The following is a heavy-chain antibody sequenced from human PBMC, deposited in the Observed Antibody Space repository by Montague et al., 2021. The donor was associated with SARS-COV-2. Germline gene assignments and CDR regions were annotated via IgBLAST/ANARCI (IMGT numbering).Heavy chain of an antibody. V-gene: IGHV3-23*03. CDR3: VKLRAGSGCLGDCYFDS. D-gene: IGHD2-21*02. J-gene: IGHJ4*02. CDR1: GFTFNNYA. Sequence: SLRLSCAASGFTFNNYAMSWVRQAPGKGLEWVSTIISGGTTTYYADSVKGRFTVSRDDSMNTLRLQMNSLRAEDSAVYYCVKLRAGSGCLGDCYFDSWGQGTLVTVPS. CDR2: IISGGTTT.